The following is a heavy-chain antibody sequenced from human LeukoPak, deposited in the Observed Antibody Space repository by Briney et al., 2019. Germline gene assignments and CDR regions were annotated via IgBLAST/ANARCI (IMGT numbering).Heavy chain of an antibody. J-gene: IGHJ6*03. CDR3: ARSPQYGSGSYYKDYYYYMDV. D-gene: IGHD3-10*01. Sequence: GESLKISCKGSGYSLTSYWIGWVRQMPGKGLEWMGIIYPGDSDTRYSPSFQGQVTISADKSISTAYLQWSSLKASDTAMYYCARSPQYGSGSYYKDYYYYMDVWGKGTTVTVSS. V-gene: IGHV5-51*01. CDR2: IYPGDSDT. CDR1: GYSLTSYW.